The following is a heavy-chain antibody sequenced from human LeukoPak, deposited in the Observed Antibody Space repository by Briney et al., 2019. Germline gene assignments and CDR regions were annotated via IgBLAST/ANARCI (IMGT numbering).Heavy chain of an antibody. CDR3: ARDSGTTGEVKFDP. V-gene: IGHV4-4*07. D-gene: IGHD1-7*01. CDR1: GASISSYY. CDR2: IYVTGST. Sequence: SETLSLTCTVSGASISSYYWSWIRQPAGKALEWIGRIYVTGSTTYNPSLESRVTMSLDTSKNHFSMKLRSVTAADTAVYYCARDSGTTGEVKFDPWGQGTLVTVSS. J-gene: IGHJ5*02.